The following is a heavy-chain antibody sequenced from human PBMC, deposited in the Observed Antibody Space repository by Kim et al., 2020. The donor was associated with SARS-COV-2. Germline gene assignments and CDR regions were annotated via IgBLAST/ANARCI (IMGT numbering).Heavy chain of an antibody. Sequence: SETLSLTCSVSGDSIGSFYWSWILQTPGKGLEWIGYVYHSGTANFSPSFNSRVTLSVDMAKNQFSLTLRSVTAADTAFYCCARETTGYGELPDWGQGILVIVSS. CDR3: ARETTGYGELPD. CDR1: GDSIGSFY. CDR2: VYHSGTA. D-gene: IGHD3-10*01. J-gene: IGHJ4*02. V-gene: IGHV4-59*01.